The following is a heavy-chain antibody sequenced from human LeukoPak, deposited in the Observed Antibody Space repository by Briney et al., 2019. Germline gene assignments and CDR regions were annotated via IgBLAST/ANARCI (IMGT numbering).Heavy chain of an antibody. CDR1: GYTFTSCG. D-gene: IGHD6-19*01. CDR3: TRGSSGRRDN. CDR2: MNPNSGNT. Sequence: ASEKVSCKASGYTFTSCGINWVRQATGQGLEWMGWMNPNSGNTGYGQSFQGRITMTRDISIGTAYMELSNLTSEDTAIYYCTRGSSGRRDNWGQGTLVTVSA. J-gene: IGHJ4*02. V-gene: IGHV1-8*01.